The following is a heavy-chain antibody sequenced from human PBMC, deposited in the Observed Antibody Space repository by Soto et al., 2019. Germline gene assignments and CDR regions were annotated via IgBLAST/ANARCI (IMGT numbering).Heavy chain of an antibody. CDR1: GYTFTSYS. J-gene: IGHJ4*02. Sequence: ASVKVSCKTSGYTFTSYSIHWVRQAPGQRLEWMGWINTGNGDTKYSQNFQGRVTISRDKFARTSYMELTSLRSEDTAVYYCAKANSGDYFFWGQGTLVTVSS. D-gene: IGHD4-17*01. V-gene: IGHV1-3*04. CDR3: AKANSGDYFF. CDR2: INTGNGDT.